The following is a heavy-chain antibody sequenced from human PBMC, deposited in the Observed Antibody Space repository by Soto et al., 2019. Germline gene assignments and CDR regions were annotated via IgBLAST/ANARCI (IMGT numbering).Heavy chain of an antibody. CDR1: GGSSSSYY. V-gene: IGHV4-59*01. CDR3: ERGIAVAGGGVFWFDP. J-gene: IGHJ5*02. Sequence: SETLSLTCTVSGGSSSSYYWSWIRQPPGKGLEWIGYIYYSGSTNYNPSLKSRVTIAVDTSKNQFSLKLSSVTAADTAVYYCERGIAVAGGGVFWFDPWGHGTLVTVSS. D-gene: IGHD6-19*01. CDR2: IYYSGST.